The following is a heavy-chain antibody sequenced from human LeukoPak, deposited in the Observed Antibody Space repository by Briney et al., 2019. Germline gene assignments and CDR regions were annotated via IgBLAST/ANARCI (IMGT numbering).Heavy chain of an antibody. V-gene: IGHV3-9*03. CDR1: GFTFDDYA. J-gene: IGHJ4*02. CDR3: VKGSSGWYYYFDY. D-gene: IGHD6-19*01. Sequence: RSGRSLRLSCAASGFTFDDYAMHWVRQAPGKGLEWVSGISWNSGSIGYADSVEGRFTISRDNVKNSLYLQMNSLRAEDMALYYCVKGSSGWYYYFDYWGQGTLVTVSS. CDR2: ISWNSGSI.